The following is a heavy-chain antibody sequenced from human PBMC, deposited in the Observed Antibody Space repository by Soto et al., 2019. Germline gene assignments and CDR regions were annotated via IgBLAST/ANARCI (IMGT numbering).Heavy chain of an antibody. CDR1: GGTFSSYA. CDR3: ARAVRLEMATMAPFDY. V-gene: IGHV1-69*13. D-gene: IGHD5-12*01. Sequence: SVDISCKASGGTFSSYAISWLRQGPGQGLEWMGGISPIVGTPNYAQKFQGRVTTTADESTPTAYMELSSLRSEDTAVYYRARAVRLEMATMAPFDYWGQGTLVTVS. CDR2: ISPIVGTP. J-gene: IGHJ4*02.